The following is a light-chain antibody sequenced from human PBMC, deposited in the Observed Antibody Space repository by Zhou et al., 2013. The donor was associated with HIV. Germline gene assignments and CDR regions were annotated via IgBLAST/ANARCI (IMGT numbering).Light chain of an antibody. J-gene: IGKJ2*01. CDR2: GAS. Sequence: EIVLTQSPGTLSLSPGERATLSCRASQSVSSSYLAWYQQKPGQAPRLLMYGASTRATGIPARFSGSGSGTEFTLTISSLQSADSAVYYCQQHNDWPHTFGQGTKLEIK. V-gene: IGKV3-15*01. CDR3: QQHNDWPHT. CDR1: QSVSSSY.